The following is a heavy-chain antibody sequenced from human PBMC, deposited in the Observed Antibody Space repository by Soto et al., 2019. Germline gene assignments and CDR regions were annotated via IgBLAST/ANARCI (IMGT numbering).Heavy chain of an antibody. V-gene: IGHV2-5*02. CDR1: GFSLGTSGVG. CDR2: IYWDDDK. CDR3: AHTFSSGTFDY. Sequence: SGPTLVNPTQTLTLTCTFSGFSLGTSGVGVAWIRQPPGKALEWLALIYWDDDKRYSPSLQNRLTITKDTSTNQVVLTMTNMGPVDTATYYCAHTFSSGTFDYWGKGTLVTVSS. J-gene: IGHJ4*01. D-gene: IGHD6-19*01.